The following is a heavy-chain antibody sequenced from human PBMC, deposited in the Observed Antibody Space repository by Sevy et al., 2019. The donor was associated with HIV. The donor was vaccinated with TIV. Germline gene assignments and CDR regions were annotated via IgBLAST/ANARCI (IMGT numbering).Heavy chain of an antibody. CDR2: ISYDGSNK. J-gene: IGHJ6*02. Sequence: GGSLRLSCAASGFTFSSYGMHWVRQAPGKGLEWVAVISYDGSNKYYADSVKGRFTISRDNSKNTLYLQMNSLRAEDTAVYYGAGMREAARDYYYGMDVWGQGTTVTVSS. CDR1: GFTFSSYG. V-gene: IGHV3-30*03. CDR3: AGMREAARDYYYGMDV. D-gene: IGHD6-6*01.